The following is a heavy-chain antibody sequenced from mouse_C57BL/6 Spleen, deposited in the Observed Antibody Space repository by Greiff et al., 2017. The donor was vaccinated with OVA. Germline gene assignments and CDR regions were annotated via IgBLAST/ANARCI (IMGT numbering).Heavy chain of an antibody. J-gene: IGHJ4*01. Sequence: QVQLQQSGPELVKPGASVKISCKASGYAFSSSWLNWVKQRPGQGLEWIGRIYPGDGATNYNGKFKGKATLTADKSSSTAYMQLSSLTSEDSAVYFCAKLGRAMDYWGQGTSVTVSS. CDR2: IYPGDGAT. D-gene: IGHD4-1*01. CDR3: AKLGRAMDY. V-gene: IGHV1-82*01. CDR1: GYAFSSSW.